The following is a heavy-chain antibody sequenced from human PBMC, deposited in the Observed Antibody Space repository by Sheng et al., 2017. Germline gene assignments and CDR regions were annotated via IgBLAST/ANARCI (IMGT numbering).Heavy chain of an antibody. CDR1: GFTFSDHF. Sequence: EVQLVESGGGLVQSGGSLRLSCATSGFTFSDHFMDWVRQAPGKGLEWVCRIRNRGNGYTTQYAASVRGRFIISRDDSRKSLYLQMNSLKVEDTAVYYCARVRPLDAYDIWGQGTVVTVLS. CDR2: IRNRGNGYTT. CDR3: ARVRPLDAYDI. V-gene: IGHV3-72*01. J-gene: IGHJ3*02.